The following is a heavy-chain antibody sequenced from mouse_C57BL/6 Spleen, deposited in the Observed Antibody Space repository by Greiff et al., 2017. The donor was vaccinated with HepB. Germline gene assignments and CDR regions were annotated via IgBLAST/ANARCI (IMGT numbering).Heavy chain of an antibody. J-gene: IGHJ2*01. CDR1: GYTFPSYW. Sequence: QVQLQQSGAELVKPGASVKLSCKASGYTFPSYWMQWVKQRPGQGLEWIGEIDPSDSSTNYNQKFKGKATLTVDTSSSTAYMQLSSLTSEDSAVYYCARLRTGFDYWGQGTTLTVSS. CDR2: IDPSDSST. V-gene: IGHV1-50*01. CDR3: ARLRTGFDY. D-gene: IGHD4-1*01.